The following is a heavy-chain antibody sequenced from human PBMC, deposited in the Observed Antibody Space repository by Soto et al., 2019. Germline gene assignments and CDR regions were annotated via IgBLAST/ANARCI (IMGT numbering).Heavy chain of an antibody. D-gene: IGHD1-26*01. J-gene: IGHJ5*02. V-gene: IGHV4-31*03. Sequence: QVQLQESGPGLVEPSQTLSLVCSVSGDPLSYGCYYWSWLRQSPGKALEWIGFVYHTGATYYHPSLESRVTMAVDMSKNEFSLKLTSVTAADTATYYCAREGHSSWEWLDPWGQGILVTVSS. CDR1: GDPLSYGCYY. CDR2: VYHTGAT. CDR3: AREGHSSWEWLDP.